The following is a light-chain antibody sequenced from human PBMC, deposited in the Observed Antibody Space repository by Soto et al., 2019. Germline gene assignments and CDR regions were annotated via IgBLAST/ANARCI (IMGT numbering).Light chain of an antibody. V-gene: IGKV1-5*03. CDR1: QTISSW. Sequence: DIPVTQSPSTLAGSLGERVTITCRASQTISSWLAWYQQKPGKAPKLLIYKASTLKSGVPSRFSGSGSGTEFTLTISSLQPDDFATYYCQHYNSYSEAIGQGTKVDIK. CDR3: QHYNSYSEA. J-gene: IGKJ1*01. CDR2: KAS.